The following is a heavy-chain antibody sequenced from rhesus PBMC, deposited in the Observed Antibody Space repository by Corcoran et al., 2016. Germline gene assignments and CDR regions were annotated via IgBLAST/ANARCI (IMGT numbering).Heavy chain of an antibody. CDR1: GGSTSSSY. Sequence: QLQLQESGPGLVKPSETLSVTCAVSGGSTSSSYWIWLRPAPGKGMQWIGYIYGSGSSTNYNPSLKSRVTLSVDTSKNQFSLKLSSVTAADTAVYYCVRFGDTAGTVRPSLDVSGRGVLVTVSS. CDR3: VRFGDTAGTVRPSLDV. J-gene: IGHJ5-2*02. CDR2: IYGSGSST. V-gene: IGHV4-169*01. D-gene: IGHD5-42*01.